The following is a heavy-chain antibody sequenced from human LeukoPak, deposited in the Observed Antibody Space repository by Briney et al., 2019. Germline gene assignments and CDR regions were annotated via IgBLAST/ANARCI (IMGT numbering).Heavy chain of an antibody. CDR3: ARGGLGGYGY. CDR2: INTNTWNS. CDR1: VYTFTSYA. D-gene: IGHD5-12*01. Sequence: ASVKVSCKASVYTFTSYAMNWVRQAPVQGLEWMGWINTNTWNSTYAQGFTGRFVFSLDPSVSTAYLQISSLKAEDTAVYYCARGGLGGYGYWGQGTLVTVSS. V-gene: IGHV7-4-1*02. J-gene: IGHJ4*02.